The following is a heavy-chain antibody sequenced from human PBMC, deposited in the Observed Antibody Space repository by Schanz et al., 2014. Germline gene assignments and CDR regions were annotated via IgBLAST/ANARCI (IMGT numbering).Heavy chain of an antibody. CDR3: YGMDV. CDR1: GGSISSGGYS. Sequence: QVQLQESGPGLVKPSQTLSLTCAVSGGSISSGGYSWSWIRQPPGKGLEWIGYIFFRGSTYYNPSPKGRVTISIAPSKNQFSRRLTSVTAADTAVYYCYGMDVWGQGTTVTVSS. CDR2: IFFRGST. J-gene: IGHJ6*02. V-gene: IGHV4-30-4*07.